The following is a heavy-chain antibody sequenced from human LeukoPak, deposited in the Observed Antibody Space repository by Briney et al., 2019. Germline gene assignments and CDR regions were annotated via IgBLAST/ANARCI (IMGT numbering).Heavy chain of an antibody. V-gene: IGHV3-30*02. CDR2: IRHDGSNK. CDR1: GFTFSSYG. D-gene: IGHD3-22*01. Sequence: GGSLRLSCAASGFTFSSYGMHWVRQAPGKGLEWVAFIRHDGSNKYYADSVKGRFTISRDNSKNTLYLQMNSLRAEDTAVYYCAKDRLPDSSGRYFDYWGQGTLVTVSP. J-gene: IGHJ4*02. CDR3: AKDRLPDSSGRYFDY.